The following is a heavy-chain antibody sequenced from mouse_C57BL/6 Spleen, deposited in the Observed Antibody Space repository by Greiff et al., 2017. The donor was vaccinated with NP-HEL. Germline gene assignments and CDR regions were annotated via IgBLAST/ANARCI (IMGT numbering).Heavy chain of an antibody. J-gene: IGHJ3*01. CDR3: ARQSIYYGNWFAY. D-gene: IGHD2-1*01. Sequence: QVQLQQPGAELVMPGASVKLSCKASGYTFTSYWMHWVKQRPGQGLEWIGEIDPSDSYTNYNQKFKGKSTLTVDKSSSTAYMQLSSLTSEDSAVYYCARQSIYYGNWFAYWGQGTLVTVSA. CDR2: IDPSDSYT. V-gene: IGHV1-69*01. CDR1: GYTFTSYW.